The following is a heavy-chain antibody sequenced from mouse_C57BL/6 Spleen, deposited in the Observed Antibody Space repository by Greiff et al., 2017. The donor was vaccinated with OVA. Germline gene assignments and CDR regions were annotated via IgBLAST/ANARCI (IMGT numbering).Heavy chain of an antibody. V-gene: IGHV1-52*01. CDR3: ARDGDYGSSYRYFDV. Sequence: VQLQQSGAELVRPGSSVKLSCKASGYTFTSYWMHWVKQRPIQGLEWIGNIDPSDSETHYNQKFKDKATLTVDKSSSTAYMQLSSLTSEDSAVYYCARDGDYGSSYRYFDVWGTGTTVTVSS. D-gene: IGHD1-1*01. J-gene: IGHJ1*03. CDR2: IDPSDSET. CDR1: GYTFTSYW.